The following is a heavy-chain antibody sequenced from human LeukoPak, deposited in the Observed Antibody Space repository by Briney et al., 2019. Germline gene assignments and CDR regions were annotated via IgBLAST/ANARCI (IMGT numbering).Heavy chain of an antibody. CDR1: GYTFTGYY. CDR3: ARDPYGTWYFDL. CDR2: INPNSGGT. D-gene: IGHD3-10*01. J-gene: IGHJ2*01. V-gene: IGHV1-2*02. Sequence: ASVKVSCKASGYTFTGYYMHWVRQAPGQGLEWMGWINPNSGGTNYAQKFQGRVTMTRDTSISTAYMELSRLRSDDTAVDYCARDPYGTWYFDLWGRGTLVTVSS.